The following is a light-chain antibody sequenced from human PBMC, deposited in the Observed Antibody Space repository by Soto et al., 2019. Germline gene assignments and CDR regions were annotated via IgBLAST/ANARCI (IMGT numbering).Light chain of an antibody. CDR1: QSISSY. CDR3: QQSFGTPST. J-gene: IGKJ2*02. V-gene: IGKV1-39*01. Sequence: DIPMTQSPSSLSASAGDRVTITCRASQSISSYLNWYQQKPGKAPKLLIYAASSLQSGVPSRFSGSGSGTDFTLTISSLQPEDFATYYCQQSFGTPSTFGQGTKLEIK. CDR2: AAS.